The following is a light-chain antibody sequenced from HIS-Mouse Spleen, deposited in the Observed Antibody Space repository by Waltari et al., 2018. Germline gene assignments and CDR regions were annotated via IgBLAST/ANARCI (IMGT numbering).Light chain of an antibody. Sequence: IVLTQSPCPLSLSPGERATLSCRASQSVSSSYLAWYQQKPGQAPKLLIYGASSRATSIPDRFSGSGSGTDFTLTISRLEPEDFAVYYCQQYGSSPYTFGQGTKLEIK. CDR3: QQYGSSPYT. J-gene: IGKJ2*01. CDR1: QSVSSSY. CDR2: GAS. V-gene: IGKV3-20*01.